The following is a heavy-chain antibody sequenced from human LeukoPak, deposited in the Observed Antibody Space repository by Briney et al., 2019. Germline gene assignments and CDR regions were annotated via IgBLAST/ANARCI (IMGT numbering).Heavy chain of an antibody. V-gene: IGHV4-30-2*01. J-gene: IGHJ2*01. Sequence: PSETLSLTCAVSGGSISSGGYSWSWIRQPPGKGLEWIGYIYHSGSTYYNPSLKSRVTISVDRSKNQFSLKLSSVTAADTAVYYCARSKRWLLYWYFDLWGRGTLVTVSS. CDR2: IYHSGST. CDR1: GGSISSGGYS. CDR3: ARSKRWLLYWYFDL. D-gene: IGHD5-24*01.